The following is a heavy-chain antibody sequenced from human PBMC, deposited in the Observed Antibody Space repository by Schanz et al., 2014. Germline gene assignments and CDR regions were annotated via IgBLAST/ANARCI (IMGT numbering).Heavy chain of an antibody. CDR2: IIPVLAIA. Sequence: QVQLVQSGAEVKKPGASVKVSCKASGYTFISYGIKWVRQAPGQGLEWMGRIIPVLAIADYAQKFQGRVTITADKSTSTASMELSSLRSEDTAVYYCARAPTAYCSDTSCLGTPFDYWGQGTLVTVSS. CDR3: ARAPTAYCSDTSCLGTPFDY. J-gene: IGHJ4*02. CDR1: GYTFISYG. D-gene: IGHD2-2*01. V-gene: IGHV1-69*04.